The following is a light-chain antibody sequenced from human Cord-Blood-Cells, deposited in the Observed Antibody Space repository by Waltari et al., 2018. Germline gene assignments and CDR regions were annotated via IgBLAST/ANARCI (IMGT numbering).Light chain of an antibody. J-gene: IGKJ3*01. CDR1: QSISSY. CDR2: AAS. V-gene: IGKV1-39*01. CDR3: QQSYSTPFT. Sequence: DIQMTQSPSSLSASVEDRVTITCRASQSISSYLNWYQQKPGKAPKLLSYAASSLQSGVPSRFSGSGSGTDFTLTISSLQPEDFATYYCQQSYSTPFTFGPGTKVDIK.